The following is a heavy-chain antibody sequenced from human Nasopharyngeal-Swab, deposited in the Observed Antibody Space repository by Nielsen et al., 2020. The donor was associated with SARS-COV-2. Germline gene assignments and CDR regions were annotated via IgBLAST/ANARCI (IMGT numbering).Heavy chain of an antibody. CDR1: GFTFSGSA. CDR2: IRSKANSYAT. D-gene: IGHD5-18*01. CDR3: ARDAGGGYSYGWTYYYYGMDV. Sequence: GESLKISCAASGFTFSGSAMHWVRQASGKGLEWVGRIRSKANSYATAYAASVKGRFTISRDDSKNTAYLQMNSLRAEDTAVYYCARDAGGGYSYGWTYYYYGMDVWGQGTTVTVSS. J-gene: IGHJ6*02. V-gene: IGHV3-73*01.